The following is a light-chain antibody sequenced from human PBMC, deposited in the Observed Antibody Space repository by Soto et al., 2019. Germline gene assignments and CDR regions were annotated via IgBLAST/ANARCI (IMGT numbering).Light chain of an antibody. V-gene: IGKV3-20*01. CDR1: RSLSSDY. CDR2: HAS. J-gene: IGKJ1*01. CDR3: QQYGDSPRS. Sequence: MVLMLSLDTVALSTREGATLSCRASRSLSSDYLAWYQQKPGQAPRLLFYHASRRATGTPDRFSVSGSGTDFTLTISRLEPGDFAVYYCQQYGDSPRSFGQGTKVDIK.